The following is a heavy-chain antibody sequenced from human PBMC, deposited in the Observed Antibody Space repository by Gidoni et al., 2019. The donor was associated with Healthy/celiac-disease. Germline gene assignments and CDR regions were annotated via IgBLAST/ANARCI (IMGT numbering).Heavy chain of an antibody. D-gene: IGHD3-3*01. V-gene: IGHV3-30*18. CDR3: AKDLRFLEWLSPDY. CDR1: GFTFSNYG. Sequence: QVQLVESGGGVVQPGRSLRLSCAASGFTFSNYGMHWVRQAPGKGLEWVAVISYDGSNKYYADSVKGRFTISRDNSKNTLYLQMNSLRAEDTAVYYCAKDLRFLEWLSPDYWGQGTLVTVSS. CDR2: ISYDGSNK. J-gene: IGHJ4*02.